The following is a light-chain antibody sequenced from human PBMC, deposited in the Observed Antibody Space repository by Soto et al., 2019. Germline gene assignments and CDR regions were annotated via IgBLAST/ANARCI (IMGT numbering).Light chain of an antibody. J-gene: IGLJ3*02. CDR2: KNN. Sequence: QSVVTQPPSASGTPGQRVTISCSGSSSNIGGNYVYWYQHLPGTAPKVLIYKNNHRPSGVPDRFSGSKSDTSASLAISGLRSEDEAHYYCAVWDDSLNGVVFGGGTQVTVL. CDR1: SSNIGGNY. CDR3: AVWDDSLNGVV. V-gene: IGLV1-47*01.